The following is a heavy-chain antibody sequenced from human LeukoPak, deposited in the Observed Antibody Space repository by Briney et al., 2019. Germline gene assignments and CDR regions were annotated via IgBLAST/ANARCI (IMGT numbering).Heavy chain of an antibody. CDR2: INSDGSST. J-gene: IGHJ3*02. CDR1: GFTFSSYW. Sequence: PGGSLRLSCASSGFTFSSYWMHWVRHAPGKGLVWVSRINSDGSSTSYADSVKGRFTISRDNAKNTLYLQMNSLRAEDTAVYYCAREGIAVALDAFDIWGQGTMVTVSS. CDR3: AREGIAVALDAFDI. V-gene: IGHV3-74*01. D-gene: IGHD6-19*01.